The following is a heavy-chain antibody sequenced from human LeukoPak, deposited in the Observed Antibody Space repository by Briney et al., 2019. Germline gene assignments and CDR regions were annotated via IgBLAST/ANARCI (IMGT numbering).Heavy chain of an antibody. J-gene: IGHJ5*02. Sequence: GGSLRLSCAASGFTFTSKWMHWVRQAPGKGLVWVSRLSSDGITTTYADSVKGRFTISRDNSKNTLYLQMNSLRAEDTAVYYCARATVTRWFDPWGQGTLVTVSS. CDR1: GFTFTSKW. V-gene: IGHV3-74*01. CDR3: ARATVTRWFDP. D-gene: IGHD4-17*01. CDR2: LSSDGITT.